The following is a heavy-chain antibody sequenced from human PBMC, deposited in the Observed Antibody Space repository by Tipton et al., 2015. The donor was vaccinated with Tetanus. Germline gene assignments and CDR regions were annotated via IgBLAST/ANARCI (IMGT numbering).Heavy chain of an antibody. J-gene: IGHJ4*02. CDR1: GSSITSTTHY. CDR3: ARATEHDIMTGYDN. D-gene: IGHD3-9*01. CDR2: IYYSGST. Sequence: TLSLTCTVSGSSITSTTHYWGWIRQAPGKGLEWIGIIYYSGSTYYNASLRSRVTISVDTSKNQFSLKLTSVTAADTAVYYCARATEHDIMTGYDNWGPGTQVTVSS. V-gene: IGHV4-39*07.